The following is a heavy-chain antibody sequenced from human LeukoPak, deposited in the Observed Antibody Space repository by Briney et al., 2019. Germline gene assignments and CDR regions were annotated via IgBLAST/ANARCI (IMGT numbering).Heavy chain of an antibody. J-gene: IGHJ6*02. CDR3: ARRRGGSPYSYGMDV. D-gene: IGHD2-21*01. CDR1: GYSFTNYW. Sequence: GESLQISCKGSGYSFTNYWIGWVRQLPGKGLEWMGIIYPGDSDTRFSPSFQGQVTISADKSISTAYLQWSSLKASDTAMYYCARRRGGSPYSYGMDVWGQGTTVTVSS. V-gene: IGHV5-51*01. CDR2: IYPGDSDT.